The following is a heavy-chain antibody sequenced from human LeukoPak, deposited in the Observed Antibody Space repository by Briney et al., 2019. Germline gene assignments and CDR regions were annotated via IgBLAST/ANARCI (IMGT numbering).Heavy chain of an antibody. CDR1: GFTFSSYG. J-gene: IGHJ4*02. CDR3: AKAALGYCSGGSCYGDY. CDR2: ISYDGSNK. V-gene: IGHV3-30*18. Sequence: GGSLRLSCAASGFTFSSYGTHWVRQAPGKGLEWVAVISYDGSNKYYADSVKGRFTISRDNSKNTLYLQMNSLRAEDTAVYYCAKAALGYCSGGSCYGDYWGQGTLVTVSS. D-gene: IGHD2-15*01.